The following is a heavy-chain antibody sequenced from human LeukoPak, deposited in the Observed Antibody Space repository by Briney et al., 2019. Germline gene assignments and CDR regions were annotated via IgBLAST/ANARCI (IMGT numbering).Heavy chain of an antibody. J-gene: IGHJ6*04. CDR2: ISSSGGST. CDR3: ANSGSGWYGDV. D-gene: IGHD6-19*01. CDR1: GFTFSSYG. V-gene: IGHV3-23*01. Sequence: PGGTLRLSCAASGFTFSSYGMSWVRQAPGKGLEWVSAISSSGGSTYYADSVKGRFTISRDNSKNTLYLQMNSLRAEDTAVYYCANSGSGWYGDVWGKGTTVTISS.